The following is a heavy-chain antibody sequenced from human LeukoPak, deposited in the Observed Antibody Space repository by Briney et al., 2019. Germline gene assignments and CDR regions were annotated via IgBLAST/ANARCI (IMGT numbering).Heavy chain of an antibody. J-gene: IGHJ4*02. CDR2: IKQDGSEK. Sequence: GGSLRLSCAASGFTFSSYWMSWVRQAPGKGLEWVANIKQDGSEKYHVDSVKGRFTISRDNAKNSLYLQMNSLRAEDTAVYYCARSGGDTVVVITPYYFDYWGQGTLVTVSS. D-gene: IGHD3-22*01. V-gene: IGHV3-7*01. CDR1: GFTFSSYW. CDR3: ARSGGDTVVVITPYYFDY.